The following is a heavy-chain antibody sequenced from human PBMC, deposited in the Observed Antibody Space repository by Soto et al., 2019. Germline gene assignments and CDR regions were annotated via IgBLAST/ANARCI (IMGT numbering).Heavy chain of an antibody. CDR1: GXTXXNYA. J-gene: IGHJ6*02. CDR2: IHGCNGNT. D-gene: IGHD4-17*01. Sequence: GXTXXNYAMHWVXXXPGQRLEWMGWIHGCNGNTKYSQQFQGRVTITRDTSASTAYMEVSSLRSEDTAVYYCARDASTTYYGMDVWGQGTTVTVSS. CDR3: ARDASTTYYGMDV. V-gene: IGHV1-3*01.